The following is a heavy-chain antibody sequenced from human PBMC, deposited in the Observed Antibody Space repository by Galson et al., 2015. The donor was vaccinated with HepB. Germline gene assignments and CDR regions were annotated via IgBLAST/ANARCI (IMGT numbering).Heavy chain of an antibody. Sequence: SLTCTVSGGSITNYYWNWIRQPPGKGLEYIGYIYYSGNTNYNPSLKSRVTISVDTSKNQFSLKLNSVTAADTAVYYCARGKYYDILTGYYEYYGMDVWGQGTTVTVSS. CDR3: ARGKYYDILTGYYEYYGMDV. V-gene: IGHV4-59*01. CDR1: GGSITNYY. CDR2: IYYSGNT. D-gene: IGHD3-9*01. J-gene: IGHJ6*02.